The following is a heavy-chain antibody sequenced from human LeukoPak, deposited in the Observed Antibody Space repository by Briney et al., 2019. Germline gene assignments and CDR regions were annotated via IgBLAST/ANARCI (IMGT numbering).Heavy chain of an antibody. CDR2: ISSSGNTI. CDR3: ARVYGSGSYYSVEPPFDY. D-gene: IGHD3-10*01. V-gene: IGHV3-48*03. J-gene: IGHJ4*02. CDR1: GFTFSSYE. Sequence: GGSLRLSCAASGFTFSSYEMNWVRQAPGRGLEWVSYISSSGNTIYYADSVKGRFTISRDNAKNTLYLQMNSLRAEDTAVYYCARVYGSGSYYSVEPPFDYWGQGTLVTVSS.